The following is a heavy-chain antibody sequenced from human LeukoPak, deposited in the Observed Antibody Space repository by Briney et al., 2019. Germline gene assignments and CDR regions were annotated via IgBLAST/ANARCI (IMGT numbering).Heavy chain of an antibody. CDR1: GFTFSSYA. V-gene: IGHV3-23*01. CDR3: ANETRGSESDY. CDR2: INGSGGST. D-gene: IGHD6-25*01. Sequence: GGSLRLSCAASGFTFSSYAMRWVRQAPGKGLEWVSAINGSGGSTYYADSVKGRFTISRDNSKNTLYLQMNNLRAEDTAVYYCANETRGSESDYWGQGALVTVSS. J-gene: IGHJ4*02.